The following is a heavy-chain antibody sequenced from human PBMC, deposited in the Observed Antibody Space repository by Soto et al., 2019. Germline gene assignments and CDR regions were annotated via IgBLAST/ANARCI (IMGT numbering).Heavy chain of an antibody. CDR1: GDSISSTYW. V-gene: IGHV4-4*02. D-gene: IGHD3-22*01. J-gene: IGHJ4*03. CDR3: ATAVYCATAYCGDDCYYYYFDV. Sequence: SETLSLTCFVSGDSISSTYWWSWVRQAPGKGLEWIGGISHTGGTSYMPSLRGRITLSVDTSKNHFSLKLTSLTAADTAVYYCATAVYCATAYCGDDCYYYYFDVWGQGTLVTVSS. CDR2: ISHTGGT.